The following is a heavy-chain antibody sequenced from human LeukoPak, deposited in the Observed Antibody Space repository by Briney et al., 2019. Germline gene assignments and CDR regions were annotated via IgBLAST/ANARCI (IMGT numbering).Heavy chain of an antibody. V-gene: IGHV7-4-1*02. CDR1: GYSFTRYT. CDR3: ARDGRKGDYFYYYMDV. D-gene: IGHD3-16*01. Sequence: ASVKVSCKASGYSFTRYTLNWVRQAPGQGLEWMGWINTNTGNPTYAQAFTGRFVFSLDTSVSTAYLQISSLKAEDTAVYYCARDGRKGDYFYYYMDVWGKGTTVTVSS. J-gene: IGHJ6*03. CDR2: INTNTGNP.